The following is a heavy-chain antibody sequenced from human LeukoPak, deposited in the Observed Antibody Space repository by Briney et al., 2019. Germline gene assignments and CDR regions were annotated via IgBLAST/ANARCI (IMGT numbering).Heavy chain of an antibody. CDR3: ARDRRRELLHAFDI. Sequence: PSGTLSLTCTVSGGSISTYYWSWIRQAPGKGLEWIGYIYYSGSTNYNPSLKSRVTISVATSKNQFSLKLSSVTAADTAVYYCARDRRRELLHAFDIWGQGTMVTVSS. CDR1: GGSISTYY. CDR2: IYYSGST. V-gene: IGHV4-59*01. J-gene: IGHJ3*02. D-gene: IGHD1-26*01.